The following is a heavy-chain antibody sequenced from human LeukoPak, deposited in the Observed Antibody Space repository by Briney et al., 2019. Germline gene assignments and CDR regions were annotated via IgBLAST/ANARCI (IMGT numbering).Heavy chain of an antibody. CDR2: INSGNGNT. Sequence: ASVKVSCKASGYTFTNYAIHWVRQTPGQRLERMGWINSGNGNTKYLQELQGRVAITRDTSASTAYMELSSLRSDDTSVYYCAREWLSTGDSHYSHWGQGTLVTVSS. V-gene: IGHV1-3*01. D-gene: IGHD2-15*01. J-gene: IGHJ4*02. CDR3: AREWLSTGDSHYSH. CDR1: GYTFTNYA.